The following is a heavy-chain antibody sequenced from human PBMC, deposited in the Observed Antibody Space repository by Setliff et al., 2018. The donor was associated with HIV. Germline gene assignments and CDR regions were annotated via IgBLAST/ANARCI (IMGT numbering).Heavy chain of an antibody. CDR3: ATTRGITERALEF. J-gene: IGHJ4*01. D-gene: IGHD1-20*01. Sequence: ASVMVSCKSSGYTFGAYYIHWVRQAPGHGLECVGRISSRSGSTDSAQNFQGRVSLTRDASTNTAYLELSSLTSDDTAFYYCATTRGITERALEFWGQGALVTVSS. V-gene: IGHV1-2*06. CDR1: GYTFGAYY. CDR2: ISSRSGST.